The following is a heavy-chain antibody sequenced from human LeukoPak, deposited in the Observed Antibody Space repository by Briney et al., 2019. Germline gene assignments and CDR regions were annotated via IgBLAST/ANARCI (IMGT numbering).Heavy chain of an antibody. CDR1: GGSISSYY. J-gene: IGHJ5*02. D-gene: IGHD2-2*01. Sequence: PSETLSLTCTVSGGSISSYYWSWIRQPPGKGLEWIGYIYYSGSTNYNPSLKSRVTISVDTSKNQFSLKLSSVTAADTAVYYCARFIGYCSSTSCSRQRGFDPWGQGTLVTVSS. CDR2: IYYSGST. CDR3: ARFIGYCSSTSCSRQRGFDP. V-gene: IGHV4-59*01.